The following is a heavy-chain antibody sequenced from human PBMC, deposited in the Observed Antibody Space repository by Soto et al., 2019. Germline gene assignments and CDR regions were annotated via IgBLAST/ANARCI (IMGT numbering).Heavy chain of an antibody. V-gene: IGHV3-30*18. J-gene: IGHJ4*02. CDR2: ISYDGSNK. D-gene: IGHD1-26*01. CDR3: AKEVAKYSGSYVIDY. Sequence: GGSLRLSCAASGFTFSSYGMHWVRQAPGKGLEWVAVISYDGSNKYYADSVKGRFTISRDNSKNTLYLQMNSLRAEDTAVYYCAKEVAKYSGSYVIDYWGQGTLVTVSS. CDR1: GFTFSSYG.